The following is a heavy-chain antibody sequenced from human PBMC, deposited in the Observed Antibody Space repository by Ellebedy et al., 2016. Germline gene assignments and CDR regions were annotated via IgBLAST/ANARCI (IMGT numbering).Heavy chain of an antibody. CDR1: GFSLTTDGMR. Sequence: SGPTLVKPTQTLTLTCTFSGFSLTTDGMRVSWIRQPPGRALEWLARIDWDDDEFYSTSLKTRATISKDTSRNQVVLTMTNMDPVDTATYYCARIPIGTTLYDYWGQGTLVTVSS. V-gene: IGHV2-70*04. CDR2: IDWDDDE. J-gene: IGHJ4*02. CDR3: ARIPIGTTLYDY. D-gene: IGHD2/OR15-2a*01.